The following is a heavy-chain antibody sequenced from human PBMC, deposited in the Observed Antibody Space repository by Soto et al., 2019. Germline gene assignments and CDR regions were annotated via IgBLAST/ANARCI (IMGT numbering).Heavy chain of an antibody. V-gene: IGHV4-4*07. Sequence: XETLSLTCTVSGGSIRGYYWSWVRQPAGKGLEWVGRIYSDGTTNYSPSLKSRVTMSLDTSKDQFSLHLNSVTAADTAVYYRSRVGCSNSKCYTRGMDVWGQGTTVTVSS. CDR2: IYSDGTT. D-gene: IGHD2-2*01. J-gene: IGHJ6*02. CDR1: GGSIRGYY. CDR3: SRVGCSNSKCYTRGMDV.